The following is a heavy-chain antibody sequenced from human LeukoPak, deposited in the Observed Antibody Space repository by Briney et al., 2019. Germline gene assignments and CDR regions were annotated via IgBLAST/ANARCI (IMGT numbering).Heavy chain of an antibody. Sequence: GGSLRLSCAASGFTFSSYWMSWVRQAPGKGLEWVGRSRNKAKSYTTEYAASVKGRFTISRDDSKNSLYLQMNSLETEDTAVYYCVRVGSVSGSDYLDYWGQGTLVTVSS. J-gene: IGHJ4*02. D-gene: IGHD6-19*01. CDR1: GFTFSSYW. V-gene: IGHV3-72*01. CDR3: VRVGSVSGSDYLDY. CDR2: SRNKAKSYTT.